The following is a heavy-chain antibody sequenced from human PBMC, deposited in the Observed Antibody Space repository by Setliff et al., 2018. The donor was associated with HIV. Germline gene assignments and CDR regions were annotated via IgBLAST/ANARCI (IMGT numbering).Heavy chain of an antibody. CDR1: GYTFTDYY. CDR3: ARDGEGPGDYYYYYMDV. CDR2: INPKSGGT. Sequence: ASVKVSCKASGYTFTDYYMHWVRQAPGQGLEWMGWINPKSGGTNSALKFQGRVTMTRDTSISTAYMELSRLRSDDTAVYYCARDGEGPGDYYYYYMDVWAKRDHGHRLL. J-gene: IGHJ6*03. V-gene: IGHV1-2*02. D-gene: IGHD3-10*01.